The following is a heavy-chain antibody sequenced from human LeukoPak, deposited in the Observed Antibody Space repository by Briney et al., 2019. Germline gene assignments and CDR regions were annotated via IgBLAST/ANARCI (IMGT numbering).Heavy chain of an antibody. CDR3: ARDDYGDYPPFDY. D-gene: IGHD4-17*01. CDR1: GGSISSGGYY. Sequence: KPSETLSLTCAVYGGSISSGGYYWSWIRQRPGKGLEWIGYIYDAGSTYYNPSLQSRVTISVDTSKNQFSLKLSSVTAADTAVYYCARDDYGDYPPFDYWGQGTLVTVSS. J-gene: IGHJ4*02. V-gene: IGHV4-31*11. CDR2: IYDAGST.